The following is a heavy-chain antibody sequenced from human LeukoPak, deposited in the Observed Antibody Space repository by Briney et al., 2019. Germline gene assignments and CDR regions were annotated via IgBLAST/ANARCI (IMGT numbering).Heavy chain of an antibody. CDR2: IYTSGST. CDR3: ARAFNGYLPDY. CDR1: GGSISSSSYY. D-gene: IGHD5-24*01. J-gene: IGHJ4*02. V-gene: IGHV4-61*02. Sequence: SETLSLTCTVSGGSISSSSYYWSWIRQPAGKGLEWIGRIYTSGSTNYNPSLKSRVTMSVDTSKNQFSLKLSSVTAADTAVYYCARAFNGYLPDYWGQGTLVTVSS.